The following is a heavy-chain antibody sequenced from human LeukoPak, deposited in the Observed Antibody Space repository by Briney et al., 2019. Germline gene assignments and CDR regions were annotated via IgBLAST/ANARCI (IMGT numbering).Heavy chain of an antibody. CDR1: GFTFSSYS. D-gene: IGHD1-26*01. CDR3: ARDEWELPLVQNFDY. Sequence: QPGGSLRLSCAASGFTFSSYSMNWVRQAPGKGLEWVSYISSSSSTIYYADSVKGRFTISRDNAKNSLYLQMNSLRAEDTAVYYCARDEWELPLVQNFDYWGQGTLVTVSS. V-gene: IGHV3-48*01. CDR2: ISSSSSTI. J-gene: IGHJ4*02.